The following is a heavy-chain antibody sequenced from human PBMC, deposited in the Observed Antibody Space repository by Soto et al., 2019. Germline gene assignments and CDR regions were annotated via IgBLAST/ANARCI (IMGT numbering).Heavy chain of an antibody. V-gene: IGHV3-13*01. CDR1: GFTFSSYD. CDR2: IGTAGDT. Sequence: PGGSLSLSCAASGFTFSSYDMHWFRQATGKGLEWVSAIGTAGDTYYPDSVKGRFTISRENAKNSLYLQMNSLRAGDTAVYYCARDPKDGTSLDYWGQGTLVTVSS. D-gene: IGHD1-1*01. J-gene: IGHJ4*02. CDR3: ARDPKDGTSLDY.